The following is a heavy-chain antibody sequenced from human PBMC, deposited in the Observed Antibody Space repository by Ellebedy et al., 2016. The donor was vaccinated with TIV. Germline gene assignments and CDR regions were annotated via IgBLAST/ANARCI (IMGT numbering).Heavy chain of an antibody. J-gene: IGHJ4*02. D-gene: IGHD3-10*01. CDR2: INPDSCGT. V-gene: IGHV1-2*02. CDR1: GYTFTGYY. CDR3: ARARITMVRGNLDY. Sequence: ASVKVSCKASGYTFTGYYMHWVRQPPAQGLEWMGWINPDSCGTNYAQKLQGRFTLTRDTYISTAYMELSSLRSDDTAVYYCARARITMVRGNLDYWGQGTLVTVSS.